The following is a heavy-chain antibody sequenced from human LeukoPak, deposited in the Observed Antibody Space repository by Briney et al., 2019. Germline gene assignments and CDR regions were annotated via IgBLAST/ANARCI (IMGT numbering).Heavy chain of an antibody. CDR3: ARRGGSGRAFDY. J-gene: IGHJ4*02. D-gene: IGHD1-26*01. V-gene: IGHV4-39*01. CDR2: IYYTGST. CDR1: GASISGGTYY. Sequence: SETLSLTCSVSGASISGGTYYWGWLRQPPGTGREWIGSIYYTGSTYDNPSRKSRVTISVDTSKNQFSLKLSSVTAADTAVYYCARRGGSGRAFDYWGQGTLVTVSS.